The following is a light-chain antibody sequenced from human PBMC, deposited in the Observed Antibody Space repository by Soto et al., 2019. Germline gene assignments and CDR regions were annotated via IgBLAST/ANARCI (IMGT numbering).Light chain of an antibody. V-gene: IGLV2-14*01. CDR1: SSDVGGYNY. Sequence: QSALTQPASVSGSPGQSITISCPGTSSDVGGYNYVSWYQQHPGKAPKLMIYDVSNRPSGVSNRFSGSKSGNTASLTISGLQADDEADYYCSSYTSSSPLFGGGTKVTVL. CDR3: SSYTSSSPL. CDR2: DVS. J-gene: IGLJ2*01.